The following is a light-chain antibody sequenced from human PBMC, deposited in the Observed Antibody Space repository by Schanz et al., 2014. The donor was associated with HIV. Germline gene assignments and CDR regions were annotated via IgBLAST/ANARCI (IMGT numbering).Light chain of an antibody. V-gene: IGLV2-14*01. CDR2: DVS. J-gene: IGLJ2*01. Sequence: QSVLTHPASVSGSPGQSITISCPGNSSDVGGYTYASWYQQHPGKAPKLMIYDVSNRPSGASNRFSGSKSGNTASLTISGLQAEDEADYYSSSYTSSILIFGGGTKLTVL. CDR1: SSDVGGYTY. CDR3: SSYTSSILI.